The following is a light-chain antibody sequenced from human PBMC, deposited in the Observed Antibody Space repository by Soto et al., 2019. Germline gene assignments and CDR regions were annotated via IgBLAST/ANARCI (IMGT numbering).Light chain of an antibody. CDR1: QSIYNW. V-gene: IGKV1-5*01. Sequence: DIQMTQSPSTLSASVGDRVTITCRASQSIYNWLAWYQQEPGRAPKLLISDASNLQSGVSSRFSGSASGTEFTPAVGSLQPDDFATYYCQQYSGYPYTFGQGTKVEIK. CDR2: DAS. J-gene: IGKJ2*01. CDR3: QQYSGYPYT.